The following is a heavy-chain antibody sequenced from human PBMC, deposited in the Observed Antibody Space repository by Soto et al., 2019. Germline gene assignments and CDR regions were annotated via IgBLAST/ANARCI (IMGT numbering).Heavy chain of an antibody. J-gene: IGHJ6*02. D-gene: IGHD6-13*01. Sequence: GGSLRLSCAASGFTYSIYSMNWFRQAPGKGLEWVSSISSSSSYIYYADSVKGRFTISRDNAKNSLYLQMNSLRAEDTAVYYCARDGSSSSTIYYYYGMDVWGQGTTVTVSS. CDR3: ARDGSSSSTIYYYYGMDV. V-gene: IGHV3-21*01. CDR1: GFTYSIYS. CDR2: ISSSSSYI.